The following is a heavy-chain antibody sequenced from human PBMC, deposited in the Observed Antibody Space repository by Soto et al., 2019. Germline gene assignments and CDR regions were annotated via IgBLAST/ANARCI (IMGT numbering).Heavy chain of an antibody. J-gene: IGHJ3*02. D-gene: IGHD1-20*01. CDR1: GGTFSSYT. CDR2: IIPILGIA. V-gene: IGHV1-69*02. CDR3: ANPITGTTGSDAFDI. Sequence: SVKVSCKASGGTFSSYTISWVRQAPGQGLEWMGRIIPILGIANYAQKFQGRVTITADKSTSTAYMELSSLRSEDTAVYYCANPITGTTGSDAFDIWGQGTMVTVSS.